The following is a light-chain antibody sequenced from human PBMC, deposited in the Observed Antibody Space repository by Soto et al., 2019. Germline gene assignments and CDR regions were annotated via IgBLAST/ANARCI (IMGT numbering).Light chain of an antibody. CDR2: EGS. Sequence: QSVLTQPASVSGSPGQSITISCTGTSSDIGSSNLVSWYQQHPGKAPKLMIYEGSQRPSGISNRFSGSKSGNTASLTISGLQAEDEADYYCCSYAGSSTLVFGGGTQLTVL. CDR1: SSDIGSSNL. V-gene: IGLV2-23*01. CDR3: CSYAGSSTLV. J-gene: IGLJ3*02.